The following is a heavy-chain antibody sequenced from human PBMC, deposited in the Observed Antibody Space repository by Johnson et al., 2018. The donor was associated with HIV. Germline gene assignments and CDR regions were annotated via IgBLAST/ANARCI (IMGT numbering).Heavy chain of an antibody. CDR1: GFTFSSYG. V-gene: IGHV3-30*18. Sequence: QVQLVESGGGVVQPGRSLRLSCAASGFTFSSYGMHWVRQAPGKGLERVAVISYDGSNNYYADSVKGRFTISRDNSKNTLYLQMNSLRAEDTAVYYCAKDHPVVAERTGAFDIWGQGTMVTVSS. J-gene: IGHJ3*02. CDR3: AKDHPVVAERTGAFDI. CDR2: ISYDGSNN. D-gene: IGHD2-15*01.